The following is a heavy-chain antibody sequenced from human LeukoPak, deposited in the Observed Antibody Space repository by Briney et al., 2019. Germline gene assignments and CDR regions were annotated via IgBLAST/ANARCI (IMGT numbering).Heavy chain of an antibody. D-gene: IGHD3-22*01. CDR3: ARDFAHYYDSSGYDR. J-gene: IGHJ4*02. V-gene: IGHV3-30*07. Sequence: YDGSNKYYADSVKGRFTISRDNSKNSLYLQMNSLKTEDTAVYFCARDFAHYYDSSGYDRWGQGTLVTVSS. CDR2: YDGSNK.